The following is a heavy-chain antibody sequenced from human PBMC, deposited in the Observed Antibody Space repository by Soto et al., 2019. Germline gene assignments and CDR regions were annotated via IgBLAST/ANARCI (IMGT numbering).Heavy chain of an antibody. Sequence: QVQLVQSGAEVKKPGASVKVSCKASGYTFTSYGISWVRQAPGQGLEWLGWIRAYDGNTNYAHELQGRVPTTTDTSRSTAYMELRSLRSDDTAVYYCASAELVPHFWGQGTLVTVSS. D-gene: IGHD6-13*01. CDR2: IRAYDGNT. CDR1: GYTFTSYG. V-gene: IGHV1-18*01. CDR3: ASAELVPHF. J-gene: IGHJ4*02.